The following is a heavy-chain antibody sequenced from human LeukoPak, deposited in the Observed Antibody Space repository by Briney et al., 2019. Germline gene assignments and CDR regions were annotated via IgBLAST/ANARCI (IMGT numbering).Heavy chain of an antibody. D-gene: IGHD2-8*02. CDR2: IYPGDSDS. Sequence: GESLKISCKGSGNRFTSYWIGWVRQMPGKALGWMGVIYPGDSDSRYSPSFQGQVTISADKSISTAYLQWSSLKASDTAMYYCARSGAAGDFDIWGQGTMVTVSS. V-gene: IGHV5-51*01. CDR1: GNRFTSYW. J-gene: IGHJ3*02. CDR3: ARSGAAGDFDI.